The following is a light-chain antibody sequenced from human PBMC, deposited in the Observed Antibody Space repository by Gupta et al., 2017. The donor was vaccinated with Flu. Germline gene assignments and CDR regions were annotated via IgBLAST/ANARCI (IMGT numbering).Light chain of an antibody. CDR1: SSDVGGYNY. Sequence: QSSLTQPASVSGSPGQSTTISCTGTSSDVGGYNYVSWYQQHPGKAPKLMIYEVSNRPSGVPNRFSGSKSGNTASLTISGLQAEDEADYYCSSYTSTSTLVVFGGGTKLTVL. CDR2: EVS. CDR3: SSYTSTSTLVV. V-gene: IGLV2-14*01. J-gene: IGLJ2*01.